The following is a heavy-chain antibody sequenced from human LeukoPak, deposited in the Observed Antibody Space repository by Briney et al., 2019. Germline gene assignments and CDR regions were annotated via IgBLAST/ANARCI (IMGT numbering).Heavy chain of an antibody. V-gene: IGHV3-30*02. Sequence: GGSLRLSCAASGFTFSSYGMHWVRQAPGKGLEWVAFIRYDGSNKYYADSVKGRFTISRDNSKNTLYLQMNSLRAEDTAVYYCARGANYGDPLDPWGQGTLVTVSS. CDR2: IRYDGSNK. J-gene: IGHJ5*02. D-gene: IGHD4-17*01. CDR1: GFTFSSYG. CDR3: ARGANYGDPLDP.